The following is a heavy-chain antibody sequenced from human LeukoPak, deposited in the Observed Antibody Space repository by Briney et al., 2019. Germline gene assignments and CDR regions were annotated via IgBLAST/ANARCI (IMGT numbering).Heavy chain of an antibody. V-gene: IGHV1-18*01. CDR2: ISAYNGNT. J-gene: IGHJ4*02. CDR1: GYTFTSYG. CDR3: ARGAVYYDFWSGSTYYFDY. D-gene: IGHD3-3*01. Sequence: ASVKVSCKASGYTFTSYGISWVRQAPGQGLEWMGWISAYNGNTNYAQKLQGRVTMTTDTSTSTAYMELRSLRSDDTAVYYCARGAVYYDFWSGSTYYFDYWGQGTLVTVSS.